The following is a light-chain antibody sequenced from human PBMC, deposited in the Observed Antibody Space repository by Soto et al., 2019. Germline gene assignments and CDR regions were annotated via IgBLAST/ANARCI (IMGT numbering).Light chain of an antibody. CDR1: QSVRGS. V-gene: IGKV1-5*01. J-gene: IGKJ1*01. Sequence: DIQMTQSPSTLSASVGDRVTITCRASQSVRGSLAWYQQQPGKAPKLLIYAVSNLESGVPSRFSAFGSGTVFTPSISSQQHDDSGTYYFQQFSMGWTFGQGTRVDLK. CDR3: QQFSMGWT. CDR2: AVS.